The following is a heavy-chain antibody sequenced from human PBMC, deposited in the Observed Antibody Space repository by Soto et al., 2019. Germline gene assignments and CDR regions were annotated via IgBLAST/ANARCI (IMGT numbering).Heavy chain of an antibody. CDR3: ARAGGDDDAFDI. V-gene: IGHV1-69*01. J-gene: IGHJ3*02. CDR2: IIPIFGTA. D-gene: IGHD2-21*02. Sequence: PGKGLEWMGGIIPIFGTANYAQKFQGRVTITADESTSTAYMELSSLRSEDTAVYYCARAGGDDDAFDIWGQGIMV.